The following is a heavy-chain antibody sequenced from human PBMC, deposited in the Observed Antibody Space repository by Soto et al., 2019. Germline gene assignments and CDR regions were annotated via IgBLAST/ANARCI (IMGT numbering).Heavy chain of an antibody. Sequence: EVQLLESGGGLVQPGGSLILSCAASGFIFNEYGMTWVRQAPGRGLEWVSGINSGGDSKYYADSVKGRFTISRDNSENTLFLQMNSLRADDTAVYFCAKGDWADCWGQGTLVTVSS. CDR2: INSGGDSK. V-gene: IGHV3-23*01. D-gene: IGHD3-9*01. CDR1: GFIFNEYG. CDR3: AKGDWADC. J-gene: IGHJ4*02.